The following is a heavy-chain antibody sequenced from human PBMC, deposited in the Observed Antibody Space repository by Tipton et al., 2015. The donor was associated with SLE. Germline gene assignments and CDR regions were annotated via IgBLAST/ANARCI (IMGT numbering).Heavy chain of an antibody. D-gene: IGHD3-22*01. CDR2: IYYDGSA. J-gene: IGHJ3*02. CDR3: ARRAYDKGAFDI. V-gene: IGHV4-59*11. CDR1: GDSISGHY. Sequence: LSLTCSVSGDSISGHYWSWIRQSPGKGLEWIAYIYYDGSAKYNPSLKSRVSMSVDTSKNQFSLKLSSVTAADTAVYYCARRAYDKGAFDIWGQGTMVTVSS.